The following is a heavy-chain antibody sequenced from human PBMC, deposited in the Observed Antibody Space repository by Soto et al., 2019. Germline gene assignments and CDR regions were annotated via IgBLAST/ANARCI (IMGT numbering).Heavy chain of an antibody. CDR3: ARISVASRYMDV. V-gene: IGHV4-39*01. D-gene: IGHD5-12*01. J-gene: IGHJ6*03. CDR1: GGSISSSSYY. CDR2: FYYSGST. Sequence: PSETLSLTCTVSGGSISSSSYYWGWIRQSPGKGLEWIGSFYYSGSTNYSPSLRSRVTISGDTSRKQISLRLSSVTAADTAVYYCARISVASRYMDVWGKGTTVTVSS.